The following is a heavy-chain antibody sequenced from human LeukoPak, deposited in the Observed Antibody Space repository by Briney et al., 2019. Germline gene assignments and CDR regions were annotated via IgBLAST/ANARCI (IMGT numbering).Heavy chain of an antibody. CDR1: GYTFTSYG. CDR2: ISAYNGNT. D-gene: IGHD3-22*01. J-gene: IGHJ4*02. V-gene: IGHV1-18*01. CDR3: AGDRSYYYDSSGYYRVDY. Sequence: ASVKVSCKASGYTFTSYGISWVRQAPGQGLEWMGWISAYNGNTNYAQKLQGRVTMTTDTSTSTAYMELRSLRSDDTAVYYCAGDRSYYYDSSGYYRVDYWGQGTLVTVSS.